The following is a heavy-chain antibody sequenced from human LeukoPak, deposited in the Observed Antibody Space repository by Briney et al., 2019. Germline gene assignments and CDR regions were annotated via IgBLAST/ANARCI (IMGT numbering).Heavy chain of an antibody. CDR2: IIPIFGTA. CDR3: ARDREIYGSGRALNYFDY. Sequence: SVKVSCKASGGTFSSYAISWVRQAPGQGLEWMGGIIPIFGTANYAQKFQGRVTITADESTSTAYMELRSLRSDDTAVYYCARDREIYGSGRALNYFDYWGQGTLVTVSS. CDR1: GGTFSSYA. D-gene: IGHD3-10*01. J-gene: IGHJ4*02. V-gene: IGHV1-69*13.